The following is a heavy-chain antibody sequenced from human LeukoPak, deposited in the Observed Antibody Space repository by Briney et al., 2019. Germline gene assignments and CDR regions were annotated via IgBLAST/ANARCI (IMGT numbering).Heavy chain of an antibody. J-gene: IGHJ3*02. Sequence: ASVKVSSKASGYTFTSYDINWVRQATGQGLEWMGWMNPNSGNTGYAQKFQGRVTITRNTSISTAYMELSSLRSEDTAVYYCARVRSGSYKDAFDIWGQGTMVTVSS. CDR1: GYTFTSYD. CDR3: ARVRSGSYKDAFDI. CDR2: MNPNSGNT. V-gene: IGHV1-8*01. D-gene: IGHD1-26*01.